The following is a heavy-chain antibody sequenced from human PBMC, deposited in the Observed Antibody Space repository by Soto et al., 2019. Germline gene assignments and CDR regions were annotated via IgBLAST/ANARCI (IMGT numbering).Heavy chain of an antibody. Sequence: QVQLQESGPGLVKPSETLSLICTISGGSVNNYYWGWVRQPAGKGLEWIGRIFAEGSTTYNPSLMGRVTLSVDTSRNQLSLELTSMTAADTAVYFCVRDHAQVVVGTGFDCWAQGAPVTVSS. J-gene: IGHJ4*02. CDR1: GGSVNNYY. CDR2: IFAEGST. CDR3: VRDHAQVVVGTGFDC. D-gene: IGHD2-15*01. V-gene: IGHV4-4*07.